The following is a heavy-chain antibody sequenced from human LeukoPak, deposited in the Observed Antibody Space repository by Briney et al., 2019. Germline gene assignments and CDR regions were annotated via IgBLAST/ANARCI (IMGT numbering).Heavy chain of an antibody. CDR3: ARKDDGYNRDDAFDI. CDR1: GYTFTSYG. Sequence: GASVKVSCKASGYTFTSYGISWVRQAPGQGLEWMGWISAYNGNTNYAQKLQGRVTMTTDTSTSTAYMELRSLRSDDTAVYYCARKDDGYNRDDAFDIWGQGTMVTVSS. J-gene: IGHJ3*02. D-gene: IGHD5-24*01. V-gene: IGHV1-18*01. CDR2: ISAYNGNT.